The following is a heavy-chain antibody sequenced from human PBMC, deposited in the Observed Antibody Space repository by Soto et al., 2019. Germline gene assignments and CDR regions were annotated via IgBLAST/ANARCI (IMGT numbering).Heavy chain of an antibody. J-gene: IGHJ6*02. D-gene: IGHD2-2*01. Sequence: PGGSLRLSCAASGFTFSSCAMSWVRQAPGKGLEWVSGINDNGDRTYYADSVKGRITISRDNSKNTLYLQMNSLRAEDTAVYYCAKGFTRNYYYGMDVWGQGATVTVSS. V-gene: IGHV3-23*01. CDR2: INDNGDRT. CDR3: AKGFTRNYYYGMDV. CDR1: GFTFSSCA.